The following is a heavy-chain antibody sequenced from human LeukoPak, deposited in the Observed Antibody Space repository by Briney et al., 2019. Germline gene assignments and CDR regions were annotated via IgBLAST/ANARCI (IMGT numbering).Heavy chain of an antibody. CDR2: ISYDGSNQ. V-gene: IGHV3-30*04. J-gene: IGHJ6*02. D-gene: IGHD2-2*01. Sequence: GGSLRLSCAASEFTFRSYSIHWVRQAPGKGLEWVARISYDGSNQNYADSVKGRFTISRDNSQNTVYLQMNSLRAEDSAVYYCARERIVVVVTENKLQHFGMDVWGQGTTVIVSS. CDR3: ARERIVVVVTENKLQHFGMDV. CDR1: EFTFRSYS.